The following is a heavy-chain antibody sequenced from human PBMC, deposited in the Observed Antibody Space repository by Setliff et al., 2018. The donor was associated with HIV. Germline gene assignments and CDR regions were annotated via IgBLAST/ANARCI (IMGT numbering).Heavy chain of an antibody. CDR2: INPNSGGT. CDR3: ARDREIGEYCRGGGCYQDY. V-gene: IGHV1-2*06. J-gene: IGHJ4*02. CDR1: GYTFTDYY. D-gene: IGHD2-15*01. Sequence: GASVKVSCQASGYTFTDYYMHWVRQAPGQGLEWMGRINPNSGGTNYAQKLQGRVTMTRDTSISTADMDLSRLRSDDTAVYYCARDREIGEYCRGGGCYQDYWGQGTLVTVSS.